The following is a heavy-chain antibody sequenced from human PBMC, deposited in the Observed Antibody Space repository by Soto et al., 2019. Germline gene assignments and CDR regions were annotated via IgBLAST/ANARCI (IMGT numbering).Heavy chain of an antibody. D-gene: IGHD3-3*01. Sequence: ASVKVSCKASGYTFTSYAMHWVRQASGQRLEWMGWINAGNGNTKYSQKFQGRVTITRDTSASTAYMELSSLRSEDTAVYYCAGGVRFLEWPESNWFDPWGQGTLVTVSS. CDR2: INAGNGNT. V-gene: IGHV1-3*01. CDR3: AGGVRFLEWPESNWFDP. J-gene: IGHJ5*02. CDR1: GYTFTSYA.